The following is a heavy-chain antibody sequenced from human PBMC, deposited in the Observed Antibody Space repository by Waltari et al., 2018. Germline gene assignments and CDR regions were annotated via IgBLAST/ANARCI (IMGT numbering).Heavy chain of an antibody. CDR3: ARTSGSGRGYYFDY. D-gene: IGHD3-10*01. J-gene: IGHJ4*02. Sequence: QVQLQESGPGLVKPSGTLSLTCAVSGGSISSSNWWSWVRQPPGKGLEWIGEIYHSGSTNYNPSLKVLVTISVDKSKNQFSLKLSSVTAADTAVYYCARTSGSGRGYYFDYWGQGTLVTVSS. CDR2: IYHSGST. V-gene: IGHV4-4*02. CDR1: GGSISSSNW.